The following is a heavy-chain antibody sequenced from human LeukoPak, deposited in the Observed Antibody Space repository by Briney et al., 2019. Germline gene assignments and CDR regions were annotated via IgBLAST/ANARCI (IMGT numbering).Heavy chain of an antibody. J-gene: IGHJ4*02. CDR2: IYRTGST. V-gene: IGHV4-38-2*01. Sequence: SETLSLTCAVSGYSTSSGYYWGWIRQPPGKGLEWIGSIYRTGSTYYSPSLKSRVTISLDTSKNQFSLKLSSVTATDTAVYYCAKRGSSWAFDYWGQGTLVSVSS. D-gene: IGHD6-13*01. CDR1: GYSTSSGYY. CDR3: AKRGSSWAFDY.